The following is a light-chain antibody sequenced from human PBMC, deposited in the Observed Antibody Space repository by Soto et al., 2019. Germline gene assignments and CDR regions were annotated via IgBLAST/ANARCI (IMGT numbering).Light chain of an antibody. V-gene: IGKV3-11*01. CDR1: QSVTTY. Sequence: EIVLTQSPDTLSLSPWERATLSCRASQSVTTYLAWYQQKPGQAPRLLIYDASNRATGIPARFSGSGSGTDFTLTISSLEPEDFAVYYCQQRSNWPPLISFGQGTRLEIK. CDR2: DAS. J-gene: IGKJ5*01. CDR3: QQRSNWPPLIS.